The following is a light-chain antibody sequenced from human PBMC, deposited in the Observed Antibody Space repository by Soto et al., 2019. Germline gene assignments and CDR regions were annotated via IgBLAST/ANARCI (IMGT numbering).Light chain of an antibody. Sequence: IMVTQSPSTLSVSPGKRDTLSCRASQSVSSNLAWYQQKPGQAPRLLIYGASTRATGIPARFSGSGSGTEFTLTISSLQSEDFAVYHCQQYDSSPRTFAQGTKVDIK. CDR3: QQYDSSPRT. V-gene: IGKV3-15*01. CDR1: QSVSSN. CDR2: GAS. J-gene: IGKJ1*01.